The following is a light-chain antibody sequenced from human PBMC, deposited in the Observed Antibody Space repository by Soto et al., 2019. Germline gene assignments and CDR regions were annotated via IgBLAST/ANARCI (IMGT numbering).Light chain of an antibody. J-gene: IGKJ5*01. CDR1: QSISSW. Sequence: TQSPSSLSASVGDRVTITCRASQSISSWLAWYQQKPGQAPRLLIYDASNRATGIPARFSGSGSGTDFTLTISSLEPEDFAVYYCQQRSNWPPPITFGQGTRLEI. V-gene: IGKV3-11*01. CDR3: QQRSNWPPPIT. CDR2: DAS.